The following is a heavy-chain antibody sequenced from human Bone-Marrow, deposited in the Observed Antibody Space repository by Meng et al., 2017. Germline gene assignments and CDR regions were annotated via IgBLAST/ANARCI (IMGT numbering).Heavy chain of an antibody. J-gene: IGHJ1*01. CDR1: GGSISSGGYY. CDR3: ARGPLSAAGTMGYFQH. V-gene: IGHV4-31*01. D-gene: IGHD6-13*01. Sequence: QVQRQESGPGLVKPSQTLSLTCTVSGGSISSGGYYWSWIRQHPGKGLEWIGYIYYSGSTYYNPSLKSLVTISVDTSKNQFSLKLSSVTAADTAVYYCARGPLSAAGTMGYFQHWGQGTLVTVSS. CDR2: IYYSGST.